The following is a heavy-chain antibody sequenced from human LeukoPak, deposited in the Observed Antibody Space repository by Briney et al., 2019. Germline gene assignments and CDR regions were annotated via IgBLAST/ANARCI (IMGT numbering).Heavy chain of an antibody. CDR3: ATVPGDN. CDR2: ISSSSIYI. J-gene: IGHJ4*02. V-gene: IGHV3-21*01. CDR1: GFTFSSYS. Sequence: PGGSLRLSCAASGFTFSSYSMTWVRQAPGKGLEWVSSISSSSIYIYYADSVKGRFTISRDNGKNSLYLQMNSLRPEDTAVYYCATVPGDNWGQGTLVTVSS.